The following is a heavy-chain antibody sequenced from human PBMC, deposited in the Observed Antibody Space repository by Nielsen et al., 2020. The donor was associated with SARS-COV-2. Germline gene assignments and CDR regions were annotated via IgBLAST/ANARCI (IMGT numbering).Heavy chain of an antibody. J-gene: IGHJ6*02. CDR2: ISSSSSYI. D-gene: IGHD6-13*01. CDR1: GFTFSSYS. CDR3: AREGGGEAAAGLYYYYGMDV. V-gene: IGHV3-21*01. Sequence: GGSLRLSCAASGFTFSSYSMNWVRQAPGKGLEWVSSISSSSSYIYYADSVKGRFTISRDNAKNSLYLQMNSLRAEDTAVYYCAREGGGEAAAGLYYYYGMDVWGQGTTVTVSS.